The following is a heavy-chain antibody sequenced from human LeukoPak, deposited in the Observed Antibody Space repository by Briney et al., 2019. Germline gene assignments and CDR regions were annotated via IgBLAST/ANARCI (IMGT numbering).Heavy chain of an antibody. Sequence: SETLSLTCTVSGYSIRSGFYWGWIRQPPGKGLEWIGNIYHSGITYYTPSLKSRVTISVDTSKNQFYLKLSSVTAADTAVYYCARAVGSFDWLPLFDYWGQGTLVTVSS. CDR1: GYSIRSGFY. J-gene: IGHJ4*02. V-gene: IGHV4-38-2*02. CDR2: IYHSGIT. D-gene: IGHD3-9*01. CDR3: ARAVGSFDWLPLFDY.